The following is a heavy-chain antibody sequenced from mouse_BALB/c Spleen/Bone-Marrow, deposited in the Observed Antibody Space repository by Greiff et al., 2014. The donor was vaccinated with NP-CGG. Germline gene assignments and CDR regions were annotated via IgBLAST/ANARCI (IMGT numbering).Heavy chain of an antibody. J-gene: IGHJ3*01. V-gene: IGHV1S41*01. CDR3: ARGSYYYGSSSPWFAY. CDR1: GYTFTSYW. D-gene: IGHD1-1*01. CDR2: ITTGSGTT. Sequence: DLVKPGASVKLSCKASGYTFTSYWINWIKQRPGKGLEWIGRITTGSGTTYYNEMFKGKATLTVDTSSTTAYIQLSSLSSEDSAVYFCARGSYYYGSSSPWFAYWGQGTLVTVSA.